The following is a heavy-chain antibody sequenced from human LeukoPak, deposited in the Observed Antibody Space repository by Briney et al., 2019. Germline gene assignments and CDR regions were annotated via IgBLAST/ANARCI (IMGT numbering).Heavy chain of an antibody. CDR2: IKKDGSEK. Sequence: SGGSLRLSCAASGFTFSSHWMSWVRQAPGKGLEWVANIKKDGSEKYYVDAVKGRFTISRDNAKTSLYLQMNSLRAEDTAVYYCARDKWFGETDYWGQGTLVTVSS. CDR1: GFTFSSHW. J-gene: IGHJ4*02. V-gene: IGHV3-7*01. CDR3: ARDKWFGETDY. D-gene: IGHD3-10*01.